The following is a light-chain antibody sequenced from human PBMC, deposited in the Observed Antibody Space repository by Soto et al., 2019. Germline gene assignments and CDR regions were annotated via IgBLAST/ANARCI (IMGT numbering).Light chain of an antibody. V-gene: IGKV4-1*01. Sequence: DIVMTQSTDSLSASLGERATINCKSIQSVFYSSNNKNHLAWYQQKPGQPPKLLIYCASTRESGVPDRFSGSGSGTDFTLTISSLQAEYVPVDDCEHYYYTPWTFGQGTKVDSK. J-gene: IGKJ1*01. CDR1: QSVFYSSNNKNH. CDR2: CAS. CDR3: EHYYYTPWT.